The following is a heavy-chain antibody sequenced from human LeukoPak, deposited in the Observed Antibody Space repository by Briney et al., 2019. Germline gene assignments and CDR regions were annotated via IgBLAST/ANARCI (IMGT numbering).Heavy chain of an antibody. CDR2: ISSGSTI. CDR3: ARESIAVAGAPFDY. CDR1: GFTFSSYE. D-gene: IGHD6-19*01. J-gene: IGHJ4*02. Sequence: PGGSLRLSCAASGFTFSSYEMNWVRQAPGKGLEWVSYISSGSTIYDADSVKGLFTISRDNAKTSLYLQMNSLRAEDTAVYYCARESIAVAGAPFDYWGQGTLVTVSS. V-gene: IGHV3-48*03.